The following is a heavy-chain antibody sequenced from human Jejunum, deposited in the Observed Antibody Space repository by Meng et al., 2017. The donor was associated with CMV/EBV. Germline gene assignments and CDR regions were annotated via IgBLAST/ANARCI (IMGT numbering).Heavy chain of an antibody. J-gene: IGHJ4*02. D-gene: IGHD2-21*02. CDR1: YTVTDDY. V-gene: IGHV1-2*02. CDR2: IHPITGGT. Sequence: YTVTDDYIQWVRRAPGQGLELMGWIHPITGGTHDTQNCQGRVTMTRDTSISTAYLDLTRLTSDDTAVYYCAKVIMTSSPGSPLDYWGQGTRVTVSS. CDR3: AKVIMTSSPGSPLDY.